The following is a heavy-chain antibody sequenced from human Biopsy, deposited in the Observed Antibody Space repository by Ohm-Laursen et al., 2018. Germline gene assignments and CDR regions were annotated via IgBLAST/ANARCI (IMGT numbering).Heavy chain of an antibody. CDR1: GFTFNSHE. CDR2: ITGSSSTI. CDR3: TRLAYYYYYGMDV. Sequence: SLRLSCAATGFTFNSHEMNWVRQAPAQGLERISYITGSSSTIYYTDSVKGRFTISRDNAKNSLYLQMNSLRAEDTAVYYCTRLAYYYYYGMDVWGQGTTVTVSS. V-gene: IGHV3-48*03. D-gene: IGHD2-21*01. J-gene: IGHJ6*02.